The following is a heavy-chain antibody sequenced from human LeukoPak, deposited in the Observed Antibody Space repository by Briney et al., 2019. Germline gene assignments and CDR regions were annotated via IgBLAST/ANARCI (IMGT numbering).Heavy chain of an antibody. V-gene: IGHV3-7*03. D-gene: IGHD1-26*01. CDR2: IKQDGSEK. CDR1: GFTFSSYW. CDR3: ARASGSYYEYYFDY. J-gene: IGHJ4*02. Sequence: GGSLRLSCAASGFTFSSYWMSWVRQAPGKGLEWVANIKQDGSEKYYVGSVKGRFTISRDNAKNSLYLQMNSLRAEDTAVYYCARASGSYYEYYFDYWGQGTLVTVSS.